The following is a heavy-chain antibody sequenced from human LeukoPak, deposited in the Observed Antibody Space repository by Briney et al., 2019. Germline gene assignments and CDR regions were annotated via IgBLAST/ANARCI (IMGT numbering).Heavy chain of an antibody. CDR2: INHSGST. V-gene: IGHV4-34*01. D-gene: IGHD6-13*01. CDR3: LYSSRGYYYGMDV. Sequence: KTSETLSLTCAVYGWSFSGYYWSWIRQPPGKGLEWIGEINHSGSTNYNPSLESRVSISVDTSKNQFSLKLTSVTAADTAVYYCLYSSRGYYYGMDVWGQGATVTVSS. CDR1: GWSFSGYY. J-gene: IGHJ6*02.